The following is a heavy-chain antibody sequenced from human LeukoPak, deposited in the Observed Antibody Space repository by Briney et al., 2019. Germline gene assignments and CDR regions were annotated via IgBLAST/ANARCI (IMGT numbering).Heavy chain of an antibody. V-gene: IGHV3-30-3*01. CDR3: ARDHGCSSTSCYEFVSNWFDP. D-gene: IGHD2-2*01. J-gene: IGHJ5*02. CDR1: GFTFSSYA. Sequence: GGSLRLSCAASGFTFSSYAMHWVRQAPGKGLEWVAVISYDGSNKYYADSVKGRFTISRDNSKNTLYLQMNSLRAEDTAVYYCARDHGCSSTSCYEFVSNWFDPWGQGTLVTVSS. CDR2: ISYDGSNK.